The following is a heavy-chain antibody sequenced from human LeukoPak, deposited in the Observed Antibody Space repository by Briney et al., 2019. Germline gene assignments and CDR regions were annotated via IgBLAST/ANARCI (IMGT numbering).Heavy chain of an antibody. CDR3: ARGVMVRGVIMEKHGNFDY. CDR2: IYYNGNT. J-gene: IGHJ4*02. CDR1: VGSISNYS. Sequence: SETLSLTCTVSVGSISNYSWTWIRQPPGKGLEWIGHIYYNGNTNYNPSLNNPSLKSRVTMSVDTSKNQFSLKLSSVTAADTAVYYCARGVMVRGVIMEKHGNFDYWGQGTLVTVSS. D-gene: IGHD3-10*01. V-gene: IGHV4-59*08.